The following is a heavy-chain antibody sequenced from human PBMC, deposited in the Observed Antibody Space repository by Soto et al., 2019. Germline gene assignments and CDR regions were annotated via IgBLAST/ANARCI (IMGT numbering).Heavy chain of an antibody. D-gene: IGHD2-15*01. J-gene: IGHJ6*02. V-gene: IGHV4-59*01. CDR1: GGSISSYY. CDR2: IYYSGST. Sequence: SETLSLTCTVSGGSISSYYWSWIRQPPGKGLEWIGYIYYSGSTNYNPSLKSRVTISVDTSKNQFSLKLSSVTAADTAVYYCARAGICSGGSCYSEYYGMDVWGQGTTVTVSS. CDR3: ARAGICSGGSCYSEYYGMDV.